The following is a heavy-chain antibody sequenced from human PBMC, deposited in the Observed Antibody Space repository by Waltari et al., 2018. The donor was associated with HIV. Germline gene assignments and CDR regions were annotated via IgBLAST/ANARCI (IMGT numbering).Heavy chain of an antibody. CDR3: ACAVGELSLQGTVDWFDP. Sequence: QVQLVQSGAEVKTPGTSVTVSCKPYGATFSSSATRWVRQAHGPGLKWMGGIIPIFGTANYAQKFQGRVTITADESTSTAYMELSSLRSEDTAVYYCACAVGELSLQGTVDWFDPWGQGTLVTVSS. D-gene: IGHD3-16*02. J-gene: IGHJ5*02. CDR2: IIPIFGTA. CDR1: GATFSSSA. V-gene: IGHV1-69*01.